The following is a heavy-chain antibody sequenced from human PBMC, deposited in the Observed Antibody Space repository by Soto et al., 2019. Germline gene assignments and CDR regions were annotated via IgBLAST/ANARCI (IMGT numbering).Heavy chain of an antibody. J-gene: IGHJ5*02. D-gene: IGHD2-21*01. V-gene: IGHV4-34*01. CDR2: INHSGST. CDR3: ARFSHVALDP. Sequence: SETLSLTCAVYGGSFSGYYWSWIRQPPGKGLEWIGEINHSGSTNYNPSLKSRVTISVDTSKNQFSLKLSSVTAADTAVYYCARFSHVALDPWGHGTLVTVSS. CDR1: GGSFSGYY.